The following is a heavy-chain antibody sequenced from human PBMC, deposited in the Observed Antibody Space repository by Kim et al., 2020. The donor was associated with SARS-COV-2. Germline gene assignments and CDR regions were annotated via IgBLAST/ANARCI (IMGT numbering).Heavy chain of an antibody. J-gene: IGHJ6*02. V-gene: IGHV1-18*01. D-gene: IGHD3-22*01. CDR3: ARGYDSSGYGMDV. Sequence: YAKKYQGRVTMTTDTSTRTVYMDLRSLRSDDTAVYYCARGYDSSGYGMDVWGQGTTVTVSS.